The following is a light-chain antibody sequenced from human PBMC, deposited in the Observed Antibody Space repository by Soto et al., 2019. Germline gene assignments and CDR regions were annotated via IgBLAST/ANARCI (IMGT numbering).Light chain of an antibody. Sequence: DIQLTQSPSSLSASVGDRVTITCRASQAISSYLAWYQQKPGKVPELLIYATSTLQPGAPSRFSGSGSGTDFTLTISSLQAEDVATFYCQKYNHAPTFGGGTKVEIK. CDR3: QKYNHAPT. J-gene: IGKJ4*01. CDR2: ATS. V-gene: IGKV1-27*01. CDR1: QAISSY.